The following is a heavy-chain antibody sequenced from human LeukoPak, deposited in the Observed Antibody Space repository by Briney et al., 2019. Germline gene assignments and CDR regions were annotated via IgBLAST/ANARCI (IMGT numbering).Heavy chain of an antibody. D-gene: IGHD3-22*01. CDR3: ARDGYYYDSSGTATNDY. Sequence: PGGSLRLSCAASGFTFDDYGMSWVRQAPGKGLEWVSGINWNGGSTGYADSVKGRFTISRDNAKNSLYLQMNSLRAEDTALYYCARDGYYYDSSGTATNDYWGQGTLVTVSS. V-gene: IGHV3-20*04. CDR2: INWNGGST. CDR1: GFTFDDYG. J-gene: IGHJ4*02.